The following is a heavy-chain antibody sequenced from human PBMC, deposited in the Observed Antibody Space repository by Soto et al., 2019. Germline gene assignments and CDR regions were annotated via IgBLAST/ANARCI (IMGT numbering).Heavy chain of an antibody. J-gene: IGHJ6*02. V-gene: IGHV1-24*01. D-gene: IGHD4-4*01. CDR3: ATAGYSGYYYGMDV. CDR1: GYTLTELS. Sequence: ASVKVSCKVSGYTLTELSMHWVRQAPGKGLEWMGGFDPEDGETIYAQKFQGRVTMTEDTSTDTAYMELSSLRSEDTAVYYCATAGYSGYYYGMDVWGQGTTVTV. CDR2: FDPEDGET.